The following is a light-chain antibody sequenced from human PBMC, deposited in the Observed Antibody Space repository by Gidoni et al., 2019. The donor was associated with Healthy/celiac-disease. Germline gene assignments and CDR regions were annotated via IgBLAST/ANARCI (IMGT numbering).Light chain of an antibody. CDR3: KQRSNWPPSIT. CDR1: QSVSSY. V-gene: IGKV3-11*01. Sequence: EIVLTQSPSTLSLSPGERATISCRASQSVSSYLAWYQQKTGQAHRLLIYDASNRATGIPARFSGSGSGTDFTITISSLEPEDCAVYYCKQRSNWPPSITFGQGTRLEIK. CDR2: DAS. J-gene: IGKJ5*01.